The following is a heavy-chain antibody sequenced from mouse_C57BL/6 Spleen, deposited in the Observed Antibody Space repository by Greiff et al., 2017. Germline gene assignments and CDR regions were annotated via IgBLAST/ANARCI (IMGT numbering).Heavy chain of an antibody. J-gene: IGHJ2*01. CDR1: GYTFTSYW. CDR2: IYPGSGST. CDR3: ARLGWDGGYFDY. Sequence: QVQLQQPGAELVKPGASVKMSCKASGYTFTSYWITWVKQRPGQGLEWIGDIYPGSGSTNYNEKFKSKATLTVATSSSTAYMQLSSLTSEDSAVYYCARLGWDGGYFDYWGQGTTLTVSS. V-gene: IGHV1-55*01. D-gene: IGHD4-1*01.